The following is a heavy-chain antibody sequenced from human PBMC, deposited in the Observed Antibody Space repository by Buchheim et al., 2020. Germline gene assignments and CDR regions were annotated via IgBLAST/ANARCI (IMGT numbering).Heavy chain of an antibody. J-gene: IGHJ3*02. CDR3: ARGRDWDDEVFDI. CDR1: GFTLSSYS. D-gene: IGHD1-1*01. V-gene: IGHV3-48*01. Sequence: EAQLVESGGGLVQPGGSLRLSCAASGFTLSSYSMNWVRLAPGKGLEWVSHIGTRASTMYYADSVKGRFTISRDTARNSLLLQMTGLRAEDTAVYYCARGRDWDDEVFDIWGQGT. CDR2: IGTRASTM.